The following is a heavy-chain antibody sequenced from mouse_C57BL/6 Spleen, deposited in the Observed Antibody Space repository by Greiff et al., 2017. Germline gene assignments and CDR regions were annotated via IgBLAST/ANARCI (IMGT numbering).Heavy chain of an antibody. CDR3: AIWLLRESYAMDY. J-gene: IGHJ4*01. Sequence: QVQLQQPGAELVRPGSSVKLSCKASGYTFTSYWMHWVKQRPIQGLEWIGNIDPSDSETHYNQKFKDKDTLTVDKSSSTAYMQLSSLTSEDSAVYYCAIWLLRESYAMDYWGKGTSVTVSS. CDR2: IDPSDSET. CDR1: GYTFTSYW. D-gene: IGHD2-3*01. V-gene: IGHV1-52*01.